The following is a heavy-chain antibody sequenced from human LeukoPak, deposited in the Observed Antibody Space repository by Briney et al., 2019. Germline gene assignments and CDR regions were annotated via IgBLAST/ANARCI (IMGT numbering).Heavy chain of an antibody. J-gene: IGHJ4*02. D-gene: IGHD3-22*01. CDR2: ISRSGSTI. CDR1: GFTFSSYE. CDR3: ARAHYYDSSGLDF. Sequence: GGTLRLSCAASGFTFSSYEMNWVRQAPGKGLEWVSYISRSGSTIYYADSLKGRFTISRDNAKNSLYLQMNSLRAEDTAVYYCARAHYYDSSGLDFWGQGTLVTVSS. V-gene: IGHV3-48*03.